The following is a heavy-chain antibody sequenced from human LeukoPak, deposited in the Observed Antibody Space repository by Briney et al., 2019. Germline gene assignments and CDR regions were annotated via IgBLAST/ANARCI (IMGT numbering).Heavy chain of an antibody. J-gene: IGHJ6*03. Sequence: SETLSLTCTVSGGSISSSSYYWGWIRQPPGKGLEWIESIYYSGSTYYNPSLKSRVTISVDTSKNQFSLKLSSVTAADTAVYYCARVRAYYYYYYMDVWGKGTTVTVSS. CDR3: ARVRAYYYYYYMDV. V-gene: IGHV4-39*07. CDR1: GGSISSSSYY. CDR2: IYYSGST.